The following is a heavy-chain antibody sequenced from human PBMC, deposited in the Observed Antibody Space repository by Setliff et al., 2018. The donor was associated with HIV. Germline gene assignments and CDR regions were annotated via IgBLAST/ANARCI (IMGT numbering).Heavy chain of an antibody. CDR3: TTDLGGSYHGWNY. CDR2: INPNSGGT. J-gene: IGHJ4*02. V-gene: IGHV1-2*02. D-gene: IGHD1-26*01. CDR1: GYTFTGYY. Sequence: ASVKVSCKASGYTFTGYYMHWVRQAPGQGLEWMGWINPNSGGTNYAQKFQGRVTMTRDTSISTAYMELSRLRSDDTAVYYCTTDLGGSYHGWNYWGQGTLVTVS.